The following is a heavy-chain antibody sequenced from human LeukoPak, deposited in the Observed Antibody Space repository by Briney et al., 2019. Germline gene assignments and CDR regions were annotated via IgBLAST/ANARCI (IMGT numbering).Heavy chain of an antibody. Sequence: GGSLRLSCAASGFTFSDYYMSWIRQAPGKGLEWVSYISSSGSTIYYADSVKGRFTISRDNAKNSLYLQMNSPRAEDTAVYYCARVRVKGYYGSGSYYSYFDYWGQGTLVTVSS. D-gene: IGHD3-10*01. V-gene: IGHV3-11*01. CDR1: GFTFSDYY. CDR2: ISSSGSTI. J-gene: IGHJ4*02. CDR3: ARVRVKGYYGSGSYYSYFDY.